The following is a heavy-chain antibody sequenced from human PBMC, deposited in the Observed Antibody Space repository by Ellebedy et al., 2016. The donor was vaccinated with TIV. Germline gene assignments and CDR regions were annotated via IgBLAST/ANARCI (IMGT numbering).Heavy chain of an antibody. CDR1: GFPFSSYA. Sequence: GGSLRLSXAASGFPFSSYAMSWVRQPPGKGLEWVSSISDSGGNTYYADSVRGRFTFSRDNSKNTLYLQMNSLRAEDTAVYYCAKGWPGAGAGTDFDYWGRGTLVTVSS. J-gene: IGHJ4*02. CDR2: ISDSGGNT. D-gene: IGHD6-13*01. CDR3: AKGWPGAGAGTDFDY. V-gene: IGHV3-23*01.